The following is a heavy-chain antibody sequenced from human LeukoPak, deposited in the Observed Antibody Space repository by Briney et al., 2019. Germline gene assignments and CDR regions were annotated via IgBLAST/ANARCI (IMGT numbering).Heavy chain of an antibody. CDR1: GGSISSGGYY. V-gene: IGHV4-31*03. D-gene: IGHD3-9*01. CDR2: IYYSGST. CDR3: ARTAILTGYYNADFDY. Sequence: SETLSLTCTVSGGSISSGGYYWSWIRQHPGKGLEWIGYIYYSGSTYYNPSLKSRVTISVDTSKNQFSLKLSSVTAADTAVYHCARTAILTGYYNADFDYWGQGTLVTVSS. J-gene: IGHJ4*02.